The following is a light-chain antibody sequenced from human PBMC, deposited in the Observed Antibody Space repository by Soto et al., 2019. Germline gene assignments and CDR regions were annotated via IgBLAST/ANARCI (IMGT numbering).Light chain of an antibody. Sequence: QSVLTQAPSASGTPGQSVTISCSGSDSNIGSNTVNWYQQLPGMAPKLLIYANFQRSSGVPDQFSASKSGTSASLAISGLQSEDEAHYYCAVWDDGLSGWVFGGGTQLTVL. J-gene: IGLJ2*01. V-gene: IGLV1-44*01. CDR1: DSNIGSNT. CDR2: ANF. CDR3: AVWDDGLSGWV.